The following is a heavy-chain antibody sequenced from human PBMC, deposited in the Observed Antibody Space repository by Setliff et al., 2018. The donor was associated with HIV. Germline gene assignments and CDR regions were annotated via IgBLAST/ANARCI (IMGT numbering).Heavy chain of an antibody. CDR3: AKDSRPDY. Sequence: GGSLRLSCAASGFTFSSYAMGWVRQAPGKGLEWVSTVGAVGAPTHYAESVKGRFTISKDNAKNTLYLQMSSLRDEDTAVYYCAKDSRPDYWGQGTLVTVSS. V-gene: IGHV3-23*01. CDR1: GFTFSSYA. CDR2: VGAVGAPT. J-gene: IGHJ4*02.